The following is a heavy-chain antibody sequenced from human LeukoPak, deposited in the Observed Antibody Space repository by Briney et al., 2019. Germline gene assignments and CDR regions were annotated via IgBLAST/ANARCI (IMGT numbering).Heavy chain of an antibody. D-gene: IGHD4/OR15-4a*01. Sequence: PSETLSVTCTVSGGSNSSYFWTWIRQPPGKGLEWIGYVFYTGSTNYNPSLKSRVTLSVDTSQNQFSLRLTSVTAADTAVYYCARTLMVPTIYIYYICGQGTLVTVSS. J-gene: IGHJ3*02. CDR3: ARTLMVPTIYIYYI. CDR2: VFYTGST. V-gene: IGHV4-59*01. CDR1: GGSNSSYF.